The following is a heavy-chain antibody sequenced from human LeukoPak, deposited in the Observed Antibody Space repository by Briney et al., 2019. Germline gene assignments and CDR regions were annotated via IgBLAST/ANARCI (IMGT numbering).Heavy chain of an antibody. Sequence: PSETLSLTCTVSGGSISSYYWSWIRQPPGKGLEWIGYIYYSGSTNYNPSLKSRVTISVDTSKNQFSLKLSSVTAADTAVYYCARHGPKDGYNTAFDIWGQGTMVTVSS. V-gene: IGHV4-59*08. CDR3: ARHGPKDGYNTAFDI. D-gene: IGHD5-24*01. CDR1: GGSISSYY. J-gene: IGHJ3*02. CDR2: IYYSGST.